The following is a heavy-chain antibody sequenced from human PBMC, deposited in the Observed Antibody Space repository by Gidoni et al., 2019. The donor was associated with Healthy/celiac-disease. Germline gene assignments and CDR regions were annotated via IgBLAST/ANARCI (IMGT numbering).Heavy chain of an antibody. CDR2: IRSKAYGGTT. D-gene: IGHD6-13*01. Sequence: EVQLVESGGGLVKPGRSLRLSCTASGFTFVDYAMSWFRQAPGKGLEWVGFIRSKAYGGTTEYAASVKGRFTIARDDSKSIAYLQMNSLKTEDTAVYYCTRGDSSSWLDYWGQGTLVTVSS. V-gene: IGHV3-49*05. CDR1: GFTFVDYA. CDR3: TRGDSSSWLDY. J-gene: IGHJ4*02.